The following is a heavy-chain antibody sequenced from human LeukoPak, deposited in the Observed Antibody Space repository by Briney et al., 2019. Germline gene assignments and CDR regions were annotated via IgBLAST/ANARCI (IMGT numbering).Heavy chain of an antibody. J-gene: IGHJ6*02. CDR2: IYYCGST. CDR3: ARDIVGTYGMDV. CDR1: GGSINSNY. D-gene: IGHD2-15*01. Sequence: SETLSLTCTVSGGSINSNYWNWIRQPPGKGLEWIGHIYYCGSTNYSPSLNSRVTISLDTSKNQFSLEMRSVTAADTAVYYCARDIVGTYGMDVWGQGTSVTVSS. V-gene: IGHV4-59*01.